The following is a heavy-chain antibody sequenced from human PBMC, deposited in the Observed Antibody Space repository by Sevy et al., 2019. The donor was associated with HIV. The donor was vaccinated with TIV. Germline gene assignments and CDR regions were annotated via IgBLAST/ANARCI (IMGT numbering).Heavy chain of an antibody. V-gene: IGHV3-49*04. CDR1: GFTFVDYA. CDR2: IRTKAYGGTT. D-gene: IGHD2-15*01. CDR3: TRVRILWDLYYFDY. Sequence: GGSLRLSCTASGFTFVDYAMSWVRQAPGEGLEWVGSIRTKAYGGTTEYAASMKGRFIISRDDSKSIAYLQMNSLKTEDTAVYYCTRVRILWDLYYFDYWGQGTLVTVSS. J-gene: IGHJ4*02.